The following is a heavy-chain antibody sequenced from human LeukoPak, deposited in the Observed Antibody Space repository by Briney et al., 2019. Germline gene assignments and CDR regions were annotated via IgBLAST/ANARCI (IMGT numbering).Heavy chain of an antibody. V-gene: IGHV1-46*01. J-gene: IGHJ4*02. D-gene: IGHD3-10*01. CDR2: INPSGGTT. CDR1: GYTFTNHY. CDR3: AREEARGYPLDY. Sequence: ASVKVSCKASGYTFTNHYMHWVRQAPGQGLQWMGIINPSGGTTNYAQKFQGRVTLTRDTSTSTVYMELSSLTSEDTAVYYCAREEARGYPLDYWGQGTLVTVSS.